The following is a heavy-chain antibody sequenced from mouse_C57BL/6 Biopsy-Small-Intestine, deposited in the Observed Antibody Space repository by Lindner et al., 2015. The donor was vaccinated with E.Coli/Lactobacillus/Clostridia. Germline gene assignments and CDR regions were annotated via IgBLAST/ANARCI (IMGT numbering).Heavy chain of an antibody. D-gene: IGHD2-3*01. CDR2: ILPGSDNA. CDR3: ARRWGWYFNV. V-gene: IGHV1-9*01. J-gene: IGHJ1*03. CDR1: GYTFTGYW. Sequence: VQLQESGAXVMKPGASVKLSCKATGYTFTGYWIDWVKQRPGHGLEWIGEILPGSDNANYNEKFKGKATFTADTSSSTAYMQLSSLTTEDSAIYYCARRWGWYFNVWGTGTTVTVSS.